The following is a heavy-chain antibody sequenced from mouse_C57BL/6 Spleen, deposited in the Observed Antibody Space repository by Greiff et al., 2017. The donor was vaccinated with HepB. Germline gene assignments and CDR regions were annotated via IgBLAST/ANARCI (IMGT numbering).Heavy chain of an antibody. V-gene: IGHV1-61*01. Sequence: QVQLQQPGAELVRPGSSVKLSCKASGYTFTSYWMDWVKQRPGQGLEWIGNIYPSDSETHYNQKFKDKATLTVDKSSSTAYMQLSSLTSEDSAVYYGARTTTVVATGHYFDYWGQGTTLTVSS. J-gene: IGHJ2*01. D-gene: IGHD1-1*01. CDR3: ARTTTVVATGHYFDY. CDR1: GYTFTSYW. CDR2: IYPSDSET.